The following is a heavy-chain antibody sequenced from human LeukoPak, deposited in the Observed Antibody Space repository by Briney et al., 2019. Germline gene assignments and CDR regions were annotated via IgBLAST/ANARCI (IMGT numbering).Heavy chain of an antibody. D-gene: IGHD5-18*01. J-gene: IGHJ4*02. CDR2: INPNSGGT. CDR1: GYTFTGYY. Sequence: ASVKVSCKASGYTFTGYYMHWVRQAPGQGLESMGRINPNSGGTNYAQKFQGRVTMTRDTSISTAYMELSRLRSDDTAVYYCARDKYSYGPNYFDYWGQGTLVTVSS. CDR3: ARDKYSYGPNYFDY. V-gene: IGHV1-2*06.